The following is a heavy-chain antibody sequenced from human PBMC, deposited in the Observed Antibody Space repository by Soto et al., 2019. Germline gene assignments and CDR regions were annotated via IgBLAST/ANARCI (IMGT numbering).Heavy chain of an antibody. Sequence: WWSLRLSCSASVFTCSTYGMPWFRPAPGKGLEWVAVMGNDGITTFYADSVRGRFTISRDNSKNTLFLQMNSLRADDTAVYYCAKEFQWELHAFDIWGQGTMVTVSS. J-gene: IGHJ3*02. V-gene: IGHV3-30*02. D-gene: IGHD1-26*01. CDR2: MGNDGITT. CDR3: AKEFQWELHAFDI. CDR1: VFTCSTYG.